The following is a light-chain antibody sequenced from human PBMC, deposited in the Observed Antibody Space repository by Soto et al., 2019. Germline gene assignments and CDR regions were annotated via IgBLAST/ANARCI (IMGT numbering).Light chain of an antibody. V-gene: IGKV3-11*01. CDR1: QSVSSY. Sequence: EIVLTQSPATLSLSPGERATLSCRASQSVSSYLAWYQQKPGQAPRLLIYDASNRATGIPARFSGSGSGTDFTLTISRLAPEDFAVYDCHQRSNWKVTFGQGTRLEIK. CDR2: DAS. J-gene: IGKJ5*01. CDR3: HQRSNWKVT.